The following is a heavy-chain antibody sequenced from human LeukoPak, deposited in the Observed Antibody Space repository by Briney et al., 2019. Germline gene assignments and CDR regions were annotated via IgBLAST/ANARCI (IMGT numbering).Heavy chain of an antibody. CDR2: IWYDGSNK. D-gene: IGHD3-3*01. Sequence: GGSLRLSCAASGFTFSSYGMHWVRQAPGKGLEGVAVIWYDGSNKYYADSVKGRFTISRDNSKNTLYLQMNSLRAEDTAVYYCARDSSYYDFWSGPMDVWGKGATVTVSS. CDR1: GFTFSSYG. CDR3: ARDSSYYDFWSGPMDV. J-gene: IGHJ6*04. V-gene: IGHV3-33*01.